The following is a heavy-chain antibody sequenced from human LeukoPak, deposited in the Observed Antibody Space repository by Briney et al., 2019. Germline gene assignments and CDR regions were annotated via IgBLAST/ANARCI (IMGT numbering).Heavy chain of an antibody. CDR2: IHPGGTT. Sequence: GGSLRLSCAASGFSVSDNYVSWVRQAPGKGLEWVSFIHPGGTTSYADSVKGRFTFSRLNSKNTLYLQMNTLRAEDTAVYYCTRDAEGATIWGQGTLVTVSS. CDR1: GFSVSDNY. J-gene: IGHJ1*01. V-gene: IGHV3-53*01. CDR3: TRDAEGATI. D-gene: IGHD1-26*01.